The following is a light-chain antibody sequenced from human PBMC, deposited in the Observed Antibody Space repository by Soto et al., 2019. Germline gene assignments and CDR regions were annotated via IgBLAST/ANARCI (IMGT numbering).Light chain of an antibody. CDR2: ANG. Sequence: QSVLTQPPSVSGAPGQRVTISCTGSSSNIGAGYGVHWYQQLPGTAPKLLIYANGNRPSGVPGRFSGSKSGTSASLAITGLQAEDEADYYCQSYDRSLSGYVLGTGTKVTVL. CDR1: SSNIGAGYG. J-gene: IGLJ1*01. CDR3: QSYDRSLSGYV. V-gene: IGLV1-40*01.